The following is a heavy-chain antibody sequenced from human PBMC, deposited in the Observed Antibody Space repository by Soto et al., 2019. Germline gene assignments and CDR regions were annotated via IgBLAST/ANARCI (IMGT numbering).Heavy chain of an antibody. CDR2: INPTGGRT. D-gene: IGHD3-10*01. Sequence: QVQLVQSGAEVKKPGASVKVSCKASGYTFTSYYIHCVRQAPGQGLEWMGVINPTGGRTSYAQKFKNRVTMTRDTSTSTVYMALSSLRSEDTAVYYCASVRGGELYDGMDVWGQGTTVTVSS. CDR3: ASVRGGELYDGMDV. CDR1: GYTFTSYY. J-gene: IGHJ6*02. V-gene: IGHV1-46*01.